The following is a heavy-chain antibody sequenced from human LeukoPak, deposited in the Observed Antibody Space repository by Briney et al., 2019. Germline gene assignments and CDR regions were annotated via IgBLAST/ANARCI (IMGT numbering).Heavy chain of an antibody. CDR1: GFTFSSYG. CDR2: ITYDGSNK. D-gene: IGHD6-19*01. V-gene: IGHV3-30*18. CDR3: AKDLGAVAGTRGDY. J-gene: IGHJ4*02. Sequence: GRSLRLSCAASGFTFSSYGMHWVRQAPGKGRGWGAVITYDGSNKYYEDSVKGRFTISRDNSKNTLYLQMNSLRAEDTAVYYCAKDLGAVAGTRGDYWGQGTLVTVSS.